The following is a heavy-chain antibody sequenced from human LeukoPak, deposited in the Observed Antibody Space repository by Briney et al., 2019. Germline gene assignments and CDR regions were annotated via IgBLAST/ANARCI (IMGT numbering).Heavy chain of an antibody. V-gene: IGHV5-51*01. CDR3: ARQVGTTDNWFDP. Sequence: GESLKISCKGSGYSFSNYWIGWVRQMPGKGLEWMGIIYPGESETRYSPSVQGQVTISADKSITTAYLQWSSLKASDTAMYYCARQVGTTDNWFDPWGQGTLVTVSS. D-gene: IGHD4-11*01. CDR1: GYSFSNYW. CDR2: IYPGESET. J-gene: IGHJ5*02.